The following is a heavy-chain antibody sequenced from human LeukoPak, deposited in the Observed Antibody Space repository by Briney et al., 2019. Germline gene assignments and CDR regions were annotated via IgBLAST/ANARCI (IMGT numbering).Heavy chain of an antibody. V-gene: IGHV1-2*02. CDR2: IKADSGGT. Sequence: GASVKVSCKASGYTFTGYYMHWVRQAPGQGLEWMGWIKADSGGTNYAQRFQGRVTMTRDTSISTAYMDLSRLRSDDTAVYHCARDMYDFLSAAYYFDYWGQGTLVTVSS. CDR1: GYTFTGYY. CDR3: ARDMYDFLSAAYYFDY. J-gene: IGHJ4*02. D-gene: IGHD3-3*01.